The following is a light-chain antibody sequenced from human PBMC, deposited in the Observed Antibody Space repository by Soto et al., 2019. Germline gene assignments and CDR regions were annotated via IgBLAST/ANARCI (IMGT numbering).Light chain of an antibody. V-gene: IGKV1-5*02. CDR3: QPYNSYSWT. Sequence: DIQMTQSPSTLSASVGDRVTIVCLASQTITWWMAWYQPKPGKAPNLLIYDRSTLESGVPSRFSRSRSGTEFTLTISRLPPDDFATYFCQPYNSYSWTFGQGTKVDIK. CDR1: QTITWW. CDR2: DRS. J-gene: IGKJ1*01.